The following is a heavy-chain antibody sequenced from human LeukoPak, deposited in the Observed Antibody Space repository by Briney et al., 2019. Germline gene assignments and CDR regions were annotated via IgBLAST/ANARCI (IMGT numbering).Heavy chain of an antibody. CDR2: IKQDGSEK. V-gene: IGHV3-7*03. D-gene: IGHD3-22*01. CDR3: ARYDSSGYYKYYFDY. CDR1: GFTFSGYW. Sequence: GGSLRLSCAASGFTFSGYWMSWVRQAPGKGLEWVANIKQDGSEKYYVDSVKGRFTISRDNAKNSLYLQMNSLRAEDTAVYYCARYDSSGYYKYYFDYWGQGTLVTVSS. J-gene: IGHJ4*02.